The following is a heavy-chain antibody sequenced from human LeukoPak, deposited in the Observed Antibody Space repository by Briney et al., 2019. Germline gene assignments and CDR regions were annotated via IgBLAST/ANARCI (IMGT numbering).Heavy chain of an antibody. Sequence: SVKVSCKASGGTFSSYAISWVRQAPGQGLEWMGRIIPILGIANYAQKFQGRVTITADKSTSTAYMELSSLRSEDTAVYYCGMVRGVIYYGMGVWGQGTTVTVSS. J-gene: IGHJ6*02. D-gene: IGHD3-10*01. CDR1: GGTFSSYA. CDR3: GMVRGVIYYGMGV. V-gene: IGHV1-69*04. CDR2: IIPILGIA.